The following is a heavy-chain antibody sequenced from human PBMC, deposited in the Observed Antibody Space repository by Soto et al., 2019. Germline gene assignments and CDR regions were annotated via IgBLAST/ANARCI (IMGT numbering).Heavy chain of an antibody. CDR3: AHSDSPPFFSDY. J-gene: IGHJ4*02. CDR2: IYWNDRE. Sequence: QITLKESGPALLKPTQTLTLTCTFSGFSLSTTSVAVGWIRQPPGKALECLALIYWNDREAYSPSLRSRLSISKDTSNSQVVLTMTSVDPVDTATYFCAHSDSPPFFSDYWGPGTLVTVSS. V-gene: IGHV2-5*01. CDR1: GFSLSTTSVA. D-gene: IGHD3-3*01.